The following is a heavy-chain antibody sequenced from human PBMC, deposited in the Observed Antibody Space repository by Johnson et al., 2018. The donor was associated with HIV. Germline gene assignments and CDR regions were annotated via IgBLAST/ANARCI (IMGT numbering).Heavy chain of an antibody. CDR3: VRGGQWGATDAFDV. D-gene: IGHD6-19*01. J-gene: IGHJ3*01. CDR1: GFTFSTYW. Sequence: VQLVESGGGLVQPGGSLRLSCAASGFTFSTYWMNWVRQAPGKGLEWLANINQDGSEKYYVDSVKGRFTVSRDNAKNSLYLQMNSLRPEDTAVYYCVRGGQWGATDAFDVWGQGTMVTVSS. V-gene: IGHV3-7*02. CDR2: INQDGSEK.